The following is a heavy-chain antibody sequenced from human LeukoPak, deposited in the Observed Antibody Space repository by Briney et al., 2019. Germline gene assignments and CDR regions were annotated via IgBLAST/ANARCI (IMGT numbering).Heavy chain of an antibody. CDR3: ANIAAALPGNWYFDL. J-gene: IGHJ2*01. D-gene: IGHD6-13*01. Sequence: SETLSLTCTVSGGSISSSSYYWGWIRQPPGKGLEWIGSIYYSGSTYYNPSLKSRVTISVDTSKNQFSLKLSSVTAAGTAVYYCANIAAALPGNWYFDLWGRGTLVTVSS. CDR2: IYYSGST. V-gene: IGHV4-39*07. CDR1: GGSISSSSYY.